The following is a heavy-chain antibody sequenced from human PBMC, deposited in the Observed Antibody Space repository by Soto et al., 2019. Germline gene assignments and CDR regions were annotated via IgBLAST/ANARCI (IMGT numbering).Heavy chain of an antibody. CDR3: AREIPSSDYFDY. V-gene: IGHV4-59*02. Sequence: SETLSLTCTVSGGSVSGHFWSWIRQPPGKGLEWVGYISHRGSTDYNPSLKSRLTISLDTSKNQFSLQLTSVTATDTAVYYCAREIPSSDYFDYWGQVALVPVSS. CDR1: GGSVSGHF. CDR2: ISHRGST. J-gene: IGHJ4*02.